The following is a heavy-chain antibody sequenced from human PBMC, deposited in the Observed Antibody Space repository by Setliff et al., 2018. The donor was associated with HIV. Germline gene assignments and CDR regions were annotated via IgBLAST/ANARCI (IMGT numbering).Heavy chain of an antibody. CDR2: INPNSGGT. CDR1: GYTFTGYY. CDR3: ASYYGSGAHYPYYYYMDV. Sequence: GASVKVSCKASGYTFTGYYMHWVRQAPGQGLEWMGRINPNSGGTNYAQKFQGRVTMTRDTSISTAYMELSRLRSEDTAVYYCASYYGSGAHYPYYYYMDVWGKGTTVTVSS. V-gene: IGHV1-2*06. J-gene: IGHJ6*03. D-gene: IGHD3-10*01.